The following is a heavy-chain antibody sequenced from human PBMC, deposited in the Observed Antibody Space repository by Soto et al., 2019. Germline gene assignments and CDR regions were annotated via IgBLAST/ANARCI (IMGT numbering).Heavy chain of an antibody. J-gene: IGHJ6*02. CDR2: IYPGDSDT. D-gene: IGHD2-15*01. Sequence: PGESLKISCKGSGYSFTSYWIGWVRQIPGKGLEWMGIIYPGDSDTRYSPSFQGQVTISADKSISTAYLQWSSLKASDTAMYYCALGYCSGGSCPRGAWFSYYYGIDVWGQGTTVTVSS. V-gene: IGHV5-51*01. CDR1: GYSFTSYW. CDR3: ALGYCSGGSCPRGAWFSYYYGIDV.